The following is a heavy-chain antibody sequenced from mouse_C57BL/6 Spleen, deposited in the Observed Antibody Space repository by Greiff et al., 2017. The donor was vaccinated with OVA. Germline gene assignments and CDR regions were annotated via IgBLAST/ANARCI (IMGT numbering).Heavy chain of an antibody. CDR1: GYTFTSYW. J-gene: IGHJ4*01. CDR3: ERRGDYDGGGGRDE. CDR2: LDPSDSYT. Sequence: QVQLQQPGAELVKPGASVKLSCKASGYTFTSYWMQWVKQRPGQGLEWIGELDPSDSYTNYNHQFKGKATLTVDPFSSPAYMQLSSLTTENSAVYYSERRGDYDGGGGRDEGGKGTTVTVSS. V-gene: IGHV1-50*01. D-gene: IGHD2-4*01.